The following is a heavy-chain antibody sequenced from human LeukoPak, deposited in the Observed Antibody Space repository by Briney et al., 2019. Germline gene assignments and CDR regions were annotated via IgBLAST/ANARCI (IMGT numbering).Heavy chain of an antibody. CDR1: GGSISSSSYY. Sequence: SETLSLTCTVSGGSISSSSYYWGWIRQPPGKGLEWIGSIYYSGSTYYNPSLKSRVTISVDTSKNQFSLKLSSVTAADTAVYYCARDPHPNCSGGSCYSGWGQGTLVTVSS. V-gene: IGHV4-39*07. CDR3: ARDPHPNCSGGSCYSG. J-gene: IGHJ4*02. CDR2: IYYSGST. D-gene: IGHD2-15*01.